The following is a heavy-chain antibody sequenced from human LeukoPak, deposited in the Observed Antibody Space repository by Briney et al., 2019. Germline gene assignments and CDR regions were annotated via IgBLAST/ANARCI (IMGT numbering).Heavy chain of an antibody. CDR3: IVVVVAADYLFDY. CDR1: GGSISSYY. J-gene: IGHJ4*02. Sequence: SETLSLTCTVSGGSISSYYWSWIRQPPGKGLEWIGYIYYSGSTNYNPSLKSRVTISVDTSKNQFSLKLSSVTAADTAVYYCIVVVVAADYLFDYWGQGTLVTVSS. V-gene: IGHV4-59*12. D-gene: IGHD2-15*01. CDR2: IYYSGST.